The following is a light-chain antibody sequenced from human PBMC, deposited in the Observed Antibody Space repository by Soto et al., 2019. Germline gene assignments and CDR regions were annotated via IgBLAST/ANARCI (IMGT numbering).Light chain of an antibody. CDR1: SSDVGGYSY. CDR2: EVS. Sequence: QSALTQPPSASGFPGQSVTISCTGASSDVGGYSYVSWYQQHPGKAPKLMIYEVSKRPSGVPDRFSGSKFGNTASLTVSGLQAEDEADYYCSSYAGSNNPYVFGTGTKVTVL. J-gene: IGLJ1*01. CDR3: SSYAGSNNPYV. V-gene: IGLV2-8*01.